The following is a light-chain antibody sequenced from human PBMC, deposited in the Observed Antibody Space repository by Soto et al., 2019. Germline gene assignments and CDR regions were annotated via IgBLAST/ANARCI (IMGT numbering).Light chain of an antibody. V-gene: IGLV1-47*01. J-gene: IGLJ1*01. Sequence: QSVLTQPPSASGTPGQRVTISCSGSSSNIGSNYVYWYQQLPGTAPKLLINRNSQRPSGVPDRFSGSKSGTSASLAISGLRAEDEGDYYCAASDDSLSSSYVFETGTKLTVL. CDR1: SSNIGSNY. CDR2: RNS. CDR3: AASDDSLSSSYV.